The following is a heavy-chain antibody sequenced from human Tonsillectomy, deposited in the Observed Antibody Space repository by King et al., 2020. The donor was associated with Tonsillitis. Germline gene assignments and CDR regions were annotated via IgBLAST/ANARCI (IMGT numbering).Heavy chain of an antibody. J-gene: IGHJ4*02. Sequence: QLVESGPEVKKPGTSVKVSCKASGFTFTSSAMQWVRQARGQRLEWIGWIVVGSGNTNYAQKFQERVTITRDMSTRPAYMELSSLRSEDTAVYYCAAKRGYSYGSMYYFDYWGQGTLVTVSS. D-gene: IGHD5-18*01. CDR3: AAKRGYSYGSMYYFDY. CDR2: IVVGSGNT. CDR1: GFTFTSSA. V-gene: IGHV1-58*02.